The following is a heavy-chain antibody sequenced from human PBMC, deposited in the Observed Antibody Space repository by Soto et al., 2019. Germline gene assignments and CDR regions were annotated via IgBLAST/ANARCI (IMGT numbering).Heavy chain of an antibody. CDR2: LSSDGFGA. D-gene: IGHD3-16*01. CDR3: ARDLGGPDY. Sequence: PGGSLRLSCVTYGLTFTDYWMHWVRQAPGRGLEWVSRLSSDGFGAAYADSVKGRFFISRDIARNTLFLQMNSLRADDTAVYYCARDLGGPDYWGRGTSVTVSS. V-gene: IGHV3-74*03. J-gene: IGHJ4*02. CDR1: GLTFTDYW.